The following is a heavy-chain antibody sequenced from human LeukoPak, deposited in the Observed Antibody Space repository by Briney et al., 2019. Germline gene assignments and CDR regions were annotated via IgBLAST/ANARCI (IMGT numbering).Heavy chain of an antibody. CDR3: AEAQYSYGRYSSGWY. Sequence: GGTLRLSCAASGFTFSSYGMSWVRQAPGKGLEWVSAISGSGGSTYYADSVKGRFTISRDNSKNTLYLQMNSLRAEDTAVYYCAEAQYSYGRYSSGWYWGQGTLVTVSS. CDR1: GFTFSSYG. J-gene: IGHJ4*02. D-gene: IGHD6-19*01. CDR2: ISGSGGST. V-gene: IGHV3-23*01.